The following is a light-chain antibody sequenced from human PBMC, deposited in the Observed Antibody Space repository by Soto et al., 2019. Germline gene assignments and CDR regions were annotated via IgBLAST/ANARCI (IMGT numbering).Light chain of an antibody. CDR3: QQHNSYPWT. CDR2: DAS. CDR1: QSISSW. J-gene: IGKJ1*01. V-gene: IGKV1-5*01. Sequence: DIQMTQSPSTLSASVGDRVTITCRASQSISSWLAWYQQKPGKAPKLLIYDASSLESGVPSRFSGSGSGTEFTLTITSPQPDDFATYYCQQHNSYPWTFGQGTKVDIK.